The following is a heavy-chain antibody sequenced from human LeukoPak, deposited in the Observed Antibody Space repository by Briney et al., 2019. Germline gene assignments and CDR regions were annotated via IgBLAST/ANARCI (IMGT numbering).Heavy chain of an antibody. CDR1: GLTFSTYS. V-gene: IGHV3-23*05. CDR2: IYGSGSEI. CDR3: AKDIVPDSGWDLDY. J-gene: IGHJ4*02. Sequence: GGSLRLSCAASGLTFSTYSMTWVRQRPGKELEWVSSIYGSGSEIFYADSVKGRFTISRDNSNNMLYLQMNSLRAEDSAVYFCAKDIVPDSGWDLDYWGRGTPVTVSS. D-gene: IGHD6-19*01.